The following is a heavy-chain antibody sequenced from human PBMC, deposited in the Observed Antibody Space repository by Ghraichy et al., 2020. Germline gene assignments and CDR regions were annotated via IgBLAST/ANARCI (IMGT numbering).Heavy chain of an antibody. J-gene: IGHJ4*02. Sequence: ESLRLSCAASGFTFSSYAMSWVRQAPGKGLEWVSAISGSGGSTYYADSVKGRFTISRDNSKNTLYLQMNSLRAEDTAVYYCAKPRGSFKEWYYFDYWGQGTLVTVSS. CDR2: ISGSGGST. D-gene: IGHD1-26*01. CDR3: AKPRGSFKEWYYFDY. CDR1: GFTFSSYA. V-gene: IGHV3-23*01.